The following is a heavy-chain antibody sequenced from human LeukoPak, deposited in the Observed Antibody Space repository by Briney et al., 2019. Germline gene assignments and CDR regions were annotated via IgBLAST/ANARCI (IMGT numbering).Heavy chain of an antibody. J-gene: IGHJ4*02. CDR2: IYTSGSI. CDR1: GYSISSGYY. CDR3: ARTRYYYNSRSYGAPYYFDY. Sequence: SETLSLTCTVSGYSISSGYYWGWIRQPAGKGLEWIGRIYTSGSITYNPSLKSRVSMSVDTSKNQFSLKLSSMTAADTAVYYCARTRYYYNSRSYGAPYYFDYWGQGTLVTVSS. D-gene: IGHD3-10*01. V-gene: IGHV4-61*02.